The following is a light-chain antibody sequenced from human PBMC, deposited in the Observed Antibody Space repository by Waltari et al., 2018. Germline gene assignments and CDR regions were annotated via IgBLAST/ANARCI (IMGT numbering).Light chain of an antibody. Sequence: VSPGQTARITCSGHELPRKYAYWFQQKSGQAPRLVMYEDTKRPSGIPERFSGSSSGTVATLTISGAQVDDEADYYCYSSDSTGLRVFGGGTTVVVL. CDR1: ELPRKY. J-gene: IGLJ1*01. CDR2: EDT. V-gene: IGLV3-10*01. CDR3: YSSDSTGLRV.